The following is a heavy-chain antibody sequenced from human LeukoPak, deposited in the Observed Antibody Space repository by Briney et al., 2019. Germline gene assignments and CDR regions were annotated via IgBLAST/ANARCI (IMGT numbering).Heavy chain of an antibody. CDR1: GASINSDY. Sequence: SETLSLTCTVSGASINSDYWTWVRQVAGKGLEWIGRIFASGSTNYNPYLWSRITMSVDTSKNQFSLDLSSVTAADTGVYYCVRGWAPRGEKSSFASWGQGTLVTVSS. V-gene: IGHV4-4*07. D-gene: IGHD3-10*01. CDR3: VRGWAPRGEKSSFAS. J-gene: IGHJ4*02. CDR2: IFASGST.